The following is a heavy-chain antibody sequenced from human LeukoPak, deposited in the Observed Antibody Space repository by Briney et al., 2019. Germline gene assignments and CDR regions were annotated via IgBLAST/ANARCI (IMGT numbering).Heavy chain of an antibody. V-gene: IGHV3-21*01. D-gene: IGHD2-15*01. CDR2: ISSSGRYI. J-gene: IGHJ6*02. CDR1: VFTFSEYS. Sequence: GGSLRLSCAASVFTFSEYSLHWVRQAPGKGLEWVSSISSSGRYIYYADSVKGRFTISKDNAKNALYLEMNSLRAEDTALYYCARDHIAVVVGHDYGMDVWGQGTAVTVSS. CDR3: ARDHIAVVVGHDYGMDV.